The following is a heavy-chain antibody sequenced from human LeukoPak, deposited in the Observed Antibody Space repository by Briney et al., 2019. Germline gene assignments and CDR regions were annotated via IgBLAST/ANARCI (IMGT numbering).Heavy chain of an antibody. D-gene: IGHD3-10*01. Sequence: VASVKVSCKASGYTFTSYGISWVRQAPGQGLEWMGWISAYNGNTNYAQKLQGRVTMTTDTSTSTAYMELRSLRSDDTAVYYCARARNVLLWFGELLPNYYYYYMDVWGKGTTVTISS. CDR2: ISAYNGNT. J-gene: IGHJ6*03. CDR3: ARARNVLLWFGELLPNYYYYYMDV. V-gene: IGHV1-18*01. CDR1: GYTFTSYG.